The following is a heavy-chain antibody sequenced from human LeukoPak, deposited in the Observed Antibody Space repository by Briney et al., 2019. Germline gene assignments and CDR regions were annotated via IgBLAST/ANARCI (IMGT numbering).Heavy chain of an antibody. D-gene: IGHD1-26*01. J-gene: IGHJ4*02. Sequence: ASVKVSCKASGGTFSSYAISWVRQAPGQGLEWMGGIIPIFGTANYAQKFQGRVTITADESTSTAYMELSSLRSEDTAVYYCARDDQWELRGFDYWGQGTLVTVSS. V-gene: IGHV1-69*13. CDR1: GGTFSSYA. CDR3: ARDDQWELRGFDY. CDR2: IIPIFGTA.